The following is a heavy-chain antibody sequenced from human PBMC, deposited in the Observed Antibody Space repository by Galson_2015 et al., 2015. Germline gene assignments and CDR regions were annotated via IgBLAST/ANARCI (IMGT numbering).Heavy chain of an antibody. J-gene: IGHJ3*02. Sequence: SLRLSCAASGFTFSSYGMHWVRQAPGKGLEWVAVIWYDGSNKYYADSVKGRFTISRDNSKNTLYLQMNSLRAEDTAVYYCARSNSSGWYPDAFDIWGQGTMVTVSS. CDR1: GFTFSSYG. V-gene: IGHV3-33*01. D-gene: IGHD6-19*01. CDR2: IWYDGSNK. CDR3: ARSNSSGWYPDAFDI.